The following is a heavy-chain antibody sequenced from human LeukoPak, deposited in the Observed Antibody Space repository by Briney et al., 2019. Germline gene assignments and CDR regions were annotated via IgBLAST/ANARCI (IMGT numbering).Heavy chain of an antibody. V-gene: IGHV4-39*01. D-gene: IGHD5-12*01. CDR3: ARHSGYALYNWFDP. J-gene: IGHJ5*02. Sequence: SETLSLTCTVSGGSISSTNYYWAWNRQPPGKGLEWIGSISYSGSTYYNPSLKSRVTISVDTSKSQFSLRLSSVTAADTAVYYCARHSGYALYNWFDPWGQGTLVTVSS. CDR2: ISYSGST. CDR1: GGSISSTNYY.